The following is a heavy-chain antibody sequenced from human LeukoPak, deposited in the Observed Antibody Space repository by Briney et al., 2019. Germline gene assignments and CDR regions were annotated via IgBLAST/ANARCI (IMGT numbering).Heavy chain of an antibody. CDR3: AKSKIVEGRGYFDL. CDR1: GFTFRSYW. Sequence: AGGSLRLSCAASGFTFRSYWMHWVRQAPGKGPEWVSTIGTVGDTYYADSVKGRFTISRDDSNNALYLHMSSLRAEDAAVYYCAKSKIVEGRGYFDLWGRGTLVTVSS. J-gene: IGHJ2*01. V-gene: IGHV3-23*01. CDR2: IGTVGDT. D-gene: IGHD1-26*01.